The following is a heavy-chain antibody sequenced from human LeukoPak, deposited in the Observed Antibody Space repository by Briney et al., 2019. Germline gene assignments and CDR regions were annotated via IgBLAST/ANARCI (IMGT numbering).Heavy chain of an antibody. J-gene: IGHJ4*02. CDR2: ISAYNGNT. CDR1: VYTFTSYG. D-gene: IGHD3-10*01. Sequence: APVKLCCKPSVYTFTSYGVSLVRQAPGQGLEWMGWISAYNGNTNYAQRLQGRVTMTTDTSTSTGYMELRSLRSDDTAVYYCANDSGRRYYYGSWSYYWSYWGQGALVTVSS. CDR3: ANDSGRRYYYGSWSYYWSY. V-gene: IGHV1-18*01.